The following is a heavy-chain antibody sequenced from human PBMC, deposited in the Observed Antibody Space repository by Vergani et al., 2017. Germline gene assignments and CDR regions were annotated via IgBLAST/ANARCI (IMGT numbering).Heavy chain of an antibody. CDR3: ARPVGPSAIADGYHV. V-gene: IGHV4-39*02. CDR2: ISSSGSP. CDR1: GDSISRSHYY. Sequence: QLQLQESGPGLVKPSETLSLSCRVSGDSISRSHYYWGSIRQPTGKGLEGIGSISSSGSPHYNPTLKSRLAFSVDTSKNLFSLRLKSVTATDTGMYYCARPVGPSAIADGYHVWGQGTMVTVS. J-gene: IGHJ3*01. D-gene: IGHD3-10*01.